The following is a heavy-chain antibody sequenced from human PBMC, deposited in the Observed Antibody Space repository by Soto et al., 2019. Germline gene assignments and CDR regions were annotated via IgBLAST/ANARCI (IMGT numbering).Heavy chain of an antibody. V-gene: IGHV4-59*12. CDR3: ARDKITGLFDY. CDR1: GGSISSYY. J-gene: IGHJ4*02. D-gene: IGHD2-8*02. CDR2: IYYSGST. Sequence: LEILSLTCTVSGGSISSYYWSWIRQPPGKGLEWIGYIYYSGSTNYNPSLKSRVTISVDTSKNQFSLKLTSVTAADTAVYYCARDKITGLFDYWGQGTLVTVSS.